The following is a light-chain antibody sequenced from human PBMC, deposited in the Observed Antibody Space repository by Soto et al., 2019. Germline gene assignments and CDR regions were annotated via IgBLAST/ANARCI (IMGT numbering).Light chain of an antibody. CDR2: SNN. V-gene: IGLV1-40*01. CDR3: AAWDDSLNGWV. J-gene: IGLJ3*02. CDR1: SSNIGAGYD. Sequence: QPVLTQPPSVSGAPGQRVTISCTGSSSNIGAGYDVHWYQQLPGTAPKLLIYSNNQRPSGVPDRFSGSKSGISASLAISGLQSEDEADYYCAAWDDSLNGWVFGGGTKLTVL.